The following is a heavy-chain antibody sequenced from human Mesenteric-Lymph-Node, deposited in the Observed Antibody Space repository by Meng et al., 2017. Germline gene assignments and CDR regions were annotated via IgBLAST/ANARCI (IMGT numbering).Heavy chain of an antibody. CDR3: ARDRGVTTISSWFDP. D-gene: IGHD4-17*01. V-gene: IGHV1-18*01. Sequence: ASVKVSCKASGYTFTSYGISWVRQAPGQGLKWMGWISAYNGNTNYAQKLQGRVTMTTDTSTSTAYMELRSLRSDDTAVYCCARDRGVTTISSWFDPWGQGTLVTVSS. J-gene: IGHJ5*02. CDR2: ISAYNGNT. CDR1: GYTFTSYG.